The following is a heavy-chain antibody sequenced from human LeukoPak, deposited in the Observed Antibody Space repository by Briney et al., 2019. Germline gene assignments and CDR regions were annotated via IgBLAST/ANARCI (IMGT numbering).Heavy chain of an antibody. J-gene: IGHJ4*02. CDR1: GFTFSNYA. CDR3: AKSPVSSCRGSFCYPFDY. D-gene: IGHD2-15*01. Sequence: PGGSLRLSCAASGFTFSNYAMRWVRQAPGKGLEWVSAISGSDDGTYYADSVKGRFTISRDNSRNTLYLQMNTLRAEDTAVYFCAKSPVSSCRGSFCYPFDYWGQGNLVTVSS. V-gene: IGHV3-23*01. CDR2: ISGSDDGT.